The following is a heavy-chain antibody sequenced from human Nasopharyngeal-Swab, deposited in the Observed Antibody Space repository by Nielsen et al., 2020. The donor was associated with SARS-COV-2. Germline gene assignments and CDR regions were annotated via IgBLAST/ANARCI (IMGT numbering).Heavy chain of an antibody. V-gene: IGHV3-30-3*01. CDR3: ASTPLDSSGYYYAFHY. D-gene: IGHD3-22*01. CDR2: ISYDGSNK. J-gene: IGHJ4*02. Sequence: GESLKIHCAASGFTFSRYTMHSVRQAPGKGLEWVAVISYDGSNKYYADSVKGRFTISRDISKNTLYLQMNSLRAEDTAVFYCASTPLDSSGYYYAFHYWGRGTLVTVSS. CDR1: GFTFSRYT.